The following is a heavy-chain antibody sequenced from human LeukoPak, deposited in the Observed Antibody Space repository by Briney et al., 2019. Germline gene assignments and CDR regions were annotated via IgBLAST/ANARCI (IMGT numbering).Heavy chain of an antibody. J-gene: IGHJ4*02. D-gene: IGHD6-19*01. CDR3: AQTGYRIAVAGFDY. Sequence: GGSLRLSCAASGFTFSSYGMSWVRQAPGKGLEWVSAISGSGGSTYYADSVKGRFTISRDNSKNTLYLQMNSLRAEDTAVYYCAQTGYRIAVAGFDYWGQGTLVTVSS. CDR1: GFTFSSYG. V-gene: IGHV3-23*01. CDR2: ISGSGGST.